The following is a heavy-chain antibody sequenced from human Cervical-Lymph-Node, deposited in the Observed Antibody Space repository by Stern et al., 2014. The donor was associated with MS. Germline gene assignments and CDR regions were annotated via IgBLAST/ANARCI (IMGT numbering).Heavy chain of an antibody. CDR3: ARGRYSSGWYLYIY. J-gene: IGHJ4*02. CDR2: IWSDGNDQ. CDR1: GFTFSNSA. V-gene: IGHV3-33*01. Sequence: VQLVESEGGVVQPGRSLRLSCTASGFTFSNSAMHWVRQAPGGGLEWVAVIWSDGNDQYYTDSIKVRFTISRDNSKNTLYLQMNSLTTEDTAVYFCARGRYSSGWYLYIYWGQGTLVTVSS. D-gene: IGHD6-19*01.